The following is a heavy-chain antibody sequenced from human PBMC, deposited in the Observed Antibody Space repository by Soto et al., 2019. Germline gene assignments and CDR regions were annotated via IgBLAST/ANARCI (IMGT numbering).Heavy chain of an antibody. J-gene: IGHJ4*01. CDR1: GGSIGSGGYY. D-gene: IGHD3-22*01. V-gene: IGHV4-31*03. CDR3: ARGGYYYENSRPNAYDY. Sequence: LSLTCTVSGGSIGSGGYYWSWIRQHPGKGLEWIGYIYYGGSTYYNPSLKSRATISGDTSKNQFSLKLSSVTAADTAVYYCARGGYYYENSRPNAYDYWGQGILVTVSS. CDR2: IYYGGST.